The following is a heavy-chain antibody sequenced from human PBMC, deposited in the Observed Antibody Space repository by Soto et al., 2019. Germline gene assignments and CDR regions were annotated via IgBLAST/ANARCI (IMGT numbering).Heavy chain of an antibody. CDR2: ISAYNGNT. J-gene: IGHJ5*02. V-gene: IGHV1-18*01. Sequence: ASVKVSYKASGYTFTGYGISWVRQAPGQGLEWMGWISAYNGNTNYAQKLQGRVTMTTDTSTSTAYMELRSLRSDDTAVYYCARGWSSDYYDSSGYHPRFDPWGQGTLVTVSS. D-gene: IGHD3-22*01. CDR3: ARGWSSDYYDSSGYHPRFDP. CDR1: GYTFTGYG.